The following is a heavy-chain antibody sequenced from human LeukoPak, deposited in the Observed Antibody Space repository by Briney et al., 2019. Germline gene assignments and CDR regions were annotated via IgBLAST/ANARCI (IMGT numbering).Heavy chain of an antibody. D-gene: IGHD2-2*01. Sequence: PGGSLRLSCAVSGFTFRSYAMTWVRQAPGKGLEWVSAISTGGGNTDYAASVKGRFTVSRDNSHNTLYLQMNSLRAEDTAVYYCVKVMTPYCSSPTCFIFDYWGLGILVTVSS. CDR1: GFTFRSYA. CDR3: VKVMTPYCSSPTCFIFDY. CDR2: ISTGGGNT. V-gene: IGHV3-23*01. J-gene: IGHJ4*02.